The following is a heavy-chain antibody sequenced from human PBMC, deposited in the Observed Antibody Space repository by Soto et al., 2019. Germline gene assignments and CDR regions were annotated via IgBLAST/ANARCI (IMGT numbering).Heavy chain of an antibody. Sequence: PGESLKISCKASGDDFTSYWIGWVRQKPGKGLEWMAMIHPGDSDTRDSPSFQGQVTISADKSTSTAYLQWSNLKASDTAMYYCARRRPSTAFDIWGQGTMVTVSS. CDR2: IHPGDSDT. V-gene: IGHV5-51*01. D-gene: IGHD2-2*01. CDR1: GDDFTSYW. CDR3: ARRRPSTAFDI. J-gene: IGHJ3*02.